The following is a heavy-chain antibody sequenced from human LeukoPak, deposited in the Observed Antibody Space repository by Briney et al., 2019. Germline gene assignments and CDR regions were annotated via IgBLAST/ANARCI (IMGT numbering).Heavy chain of an antibody. D-gene: IGHD4/OR15-4a*01. CDR2: ISAWNGNT. J-gene: IGHJ4*02. Sequence: ASVKVSRKASGYTFTSYGISWVRQAPGQGLEWMGWISAWNGNTNYAQKLQGRVTMTTDTATSTAYMDLRSLRSDDTAIYYCARLLGLSINTPVDYWGQGTLVTVSS. CDR3: ARLLGLSINTPVDY. CDR1: GYTFTSYG. V-gene: IGHV1-18*01.